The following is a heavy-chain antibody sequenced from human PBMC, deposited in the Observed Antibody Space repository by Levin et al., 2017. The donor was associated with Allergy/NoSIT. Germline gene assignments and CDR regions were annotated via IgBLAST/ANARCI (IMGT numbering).Heavy chain of an antibody. Sequence: GESLKISCAASGFTFGDYYMTWIRRAPGKGLEWVSYISGSGSIIYYGDSVKGRFTISRDNAKNSLYLQMDSLRAEDTAVYYCARVTRCGGDCLFLDYWGQGALVTVSS. J-gene: IGHJ4*02. CDR3: ARVTRCGGDCLFLDY. CDR2: ISGSGSII. CDR1: GFTFGDYY. V-gene: IGHV3-11*01. D-gene: IGHD2-21*02.